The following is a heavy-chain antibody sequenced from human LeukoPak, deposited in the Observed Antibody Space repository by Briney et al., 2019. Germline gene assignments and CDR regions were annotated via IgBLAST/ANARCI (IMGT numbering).Heavy chain of an antibody. J-gene: IGHJ4*02. CDR2: INAGNGNT. V-gene: IGHV1-3*01. CDR3: ARAPGGFGESYDY. D-gene: IGHD3-10*01. Sequence: PGGSLRLSCVASGFTFTSYAMHWVRQAPGQRLEWMGWINAGNGNTKYSQKFQGRVTITRDTSASTAYMELSSLRSEDTAVYYCARAPGGFGESYDYWGQGTLVTVSS. CDR1: GFTFTSYA.